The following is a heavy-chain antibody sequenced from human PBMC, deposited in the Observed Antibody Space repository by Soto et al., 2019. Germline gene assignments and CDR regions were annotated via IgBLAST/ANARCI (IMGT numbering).Heavy chain of an antibody. J-gene: IGHJ5*02. V-gene: IGHV3-23*01. CDR1: GFTFSSYA. Sequence: EVQLLESGGGLVQPGGSLRLSCAASGFTFSSYAMSWVRQAPGKGLEWVSAISGSGDTTFYADSVKGRFTISSDNSKKPVYLQMNSLRAEDTAVYYWARATFWSGSNGFDPWGQGTLVTVSS. CDR3: ARATFWSGSNGFDP. CDR2: ISGSGDTT. D-gene: IGHD3-3*01.